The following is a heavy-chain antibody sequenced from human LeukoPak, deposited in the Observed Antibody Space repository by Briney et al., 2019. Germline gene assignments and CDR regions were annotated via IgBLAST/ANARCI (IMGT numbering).Heavy chain of an antibody. Sequence: ASVKVSCKASGYTFTGYYMHWVRQAPGQGLEWMGWINPNSGGTNYAQRFQGRVTMTRDTSISTAYMELSRLRSDDTAVYYCARVKYDILSGYSLDYWGQGTLVTVSS. CDR2: INPNSGGT. J-gene: IGHJ4*02. D-gene: IGHD3-9*01. CDR1: GYTFTGYY. CDR3: ARVKYDILSGYSLDY. V-gene: IGHV1-2*02.